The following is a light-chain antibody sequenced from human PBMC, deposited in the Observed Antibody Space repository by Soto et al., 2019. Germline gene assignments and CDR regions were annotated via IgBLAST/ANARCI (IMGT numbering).Light chain of an antibody. CDR1: QDISNN. Sequence: DIQMTQSPSSLSASVGDRVTITCRASQDISNNLAWFQQKPGKPPKSLIYAASSLQSGVPSKFSGSGSGTDFTLNISSLQPEDFATYYCQQYRSHPLTFGGGTRVEFK. CDR2: AAS. J-gene: IGKJ4*01. V-gene: IGKV1-16*02. CDR3: QQYRSHPLT.